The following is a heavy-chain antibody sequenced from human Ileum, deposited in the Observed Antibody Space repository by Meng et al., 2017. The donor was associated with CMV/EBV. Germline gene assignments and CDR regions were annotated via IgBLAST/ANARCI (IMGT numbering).Heavy chain of an antibody. CDR2: IVPILGSP. CDR1: GGPLSTYA. D-gene: IGHD3-10*02. J-gene: IGHJ5*02. Sequence: SVKVSCKASGGPLSTYAINWLRQAPGQGLEWMGGIVPILGSPNYAQRFKGRLTITANKSTTTAYMELSRLTSEDTAIYYCATRIPTYVDNWFDPWGQGTLVTVSS. V-gene: IGHV1-69*10. CDR3: ATRIPTYVDNWFDP.